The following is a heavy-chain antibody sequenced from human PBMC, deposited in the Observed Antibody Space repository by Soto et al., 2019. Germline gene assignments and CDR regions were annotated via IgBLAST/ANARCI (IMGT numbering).Heavy chain of an antibody. CDR2: IYYSGST. CDR3: ARATQTVVAATFDY. CDR1: GGSISSYS. D-gene: IGHD2-15*01. J-gene: IGHJ4*02. Sequence: SETLSLTCTVSGGSISSYSWSWIRQPPGKGLEWIGYIYYSGSTNYNPSLKSRVTISVDTSKNQFSLKLSSVTAADTAVYYCARATQTVVAATFDYWGQGTLVTVSS. V-gene: IGHV4-59*01.